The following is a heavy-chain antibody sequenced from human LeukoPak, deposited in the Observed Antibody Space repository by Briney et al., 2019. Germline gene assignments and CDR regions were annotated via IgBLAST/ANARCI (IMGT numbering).Heavy chain of an antibody. D-gene: IGHD7-27*01. V-gene: IGHV4-59*01. CDR3: TSTAPLGDDAFDI. J-gene: IGHJ3*02. Sequence: PSETLSLTCTVSGGSISSYHWSWLRQPPGKGLECIGFIYYSGSTNYNPSLKSRVTISVDTSKNQFSLKLSSVTAADTAVYYCTSTAPLGDDAFDIWGQGTMVTVSS. CDR2: IYYSGST. CDR1: GGSISSYH.